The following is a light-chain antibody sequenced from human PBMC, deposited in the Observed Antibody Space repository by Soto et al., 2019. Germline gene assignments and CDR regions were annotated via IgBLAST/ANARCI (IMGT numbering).Light chain of an antibody. CDR2: DAS. CDR1: QSVSSH. Sequence: EIVFTQSPATLSLSPGERATLSCRATQSVSSHLAWHQPKPAQAPRLLIYDASNMATGIPARFSGSGSGTDFTLTISRLALEDFAVYYCQQRSCWPLLWTFGGGTKVEIK. CDR3: QQRSCWPLLWT. V-gene: IGKV3-11*01. J-gene: IGKJ4*01.